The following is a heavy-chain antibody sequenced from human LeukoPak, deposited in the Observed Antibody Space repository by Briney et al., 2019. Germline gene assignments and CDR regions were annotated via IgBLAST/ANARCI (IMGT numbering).Heavy chain of an antibody. CDR2: ISSSSSYI. J-gene: IGHJ4*02. V-gene: IGHV3-21*01. Sequence: GGSLRLSCAASGFTFSSYSMNWVRQAPGKGLEWVSSISSSSSYIYYADSVKGRFTISRDNAKNSLYLQMNSLRAEDTAVYYCARDYYDSSGYYLDYFDYWGQGTLVTVSS. CDR3: ARDYYDSSGYYLDYFDY. CDR1: GFTFSSYS. D-gene: IGHD3-22*01.